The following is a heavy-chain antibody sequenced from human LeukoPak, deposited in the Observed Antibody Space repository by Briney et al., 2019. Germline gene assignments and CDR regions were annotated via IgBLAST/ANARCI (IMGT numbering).Heavy chain of an antibody. CDR2: ISDSGGRT. CDR1: GFTFSSYA. V-gene: IGHV3-23*01. D-gene: IGHD3-22*01. J-gene: IGHJ2*01. CDR3: AKKVTMIVVTPDFDL. Sequence: GGSLRLSCAASGFTFSSYAMSWVRQAPGKGLEWVSGISDSGGRTYYADSVKGRFTISRDNSKNTLYLQMNSLRAEDTAVYYCAKKVTMIVVTPDFDLWGRGTLVTVSS.